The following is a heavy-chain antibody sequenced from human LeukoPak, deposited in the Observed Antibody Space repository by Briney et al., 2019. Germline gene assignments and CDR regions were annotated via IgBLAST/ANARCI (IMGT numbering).Heavy chain of an antibody. V-gene: IGHV5-51*01. CDR3: ARSHSSTLTWFDP. CDR2: IYPRDSDT. Sequence: GESLKISCKGSGYSFATYWIAWARQTPRKGLEWMGIIYPRDSDTKYNPSFQGQVSISADKSISTAYLQWNSLQASDTAIYYCARSHSSTLTWFDPWGQGTLVSVSS. CDR1: GYSFATYW. J-gene: IGHJ5*02.